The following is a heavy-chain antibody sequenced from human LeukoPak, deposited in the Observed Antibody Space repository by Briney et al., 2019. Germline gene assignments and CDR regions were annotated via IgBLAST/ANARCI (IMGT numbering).Heavy chain of an antibody. CDR1: GYSISSGCY. D-gene: IGHD3-16*01. Sequence: SETLSLTCAVSGYSISSGCYWGWIRQPPGKGLEWIGSIYHSGSTYYNPSLKSRVTISVDTSKNQFSLKLSSVTAADTAVYYCARRYASRRGSEAFDIWGQGTMVTVSS. CDR2: IYHSGST. V-gene: IGHV4-38-2*01. CDR3: ARRYASRRGSEAFDI. J-gene: IGHJ3*02.